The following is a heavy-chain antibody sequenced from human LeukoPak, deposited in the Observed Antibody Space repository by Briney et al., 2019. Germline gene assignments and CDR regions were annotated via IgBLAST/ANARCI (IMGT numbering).Heavy chain of an antibody. CDR3: ARDPNGDYIGAFEF. Sequence: GGSLRLSCAASGFTFSNYAVMWVRQAPGQGLEWVSAITSAGAPRYADSVKGRFITSRDNSKNTLYLQMNSLRAEDTAQYFCARDPNGDYIGAFEFWGQGTGVTVSS. V-gene: IGHV3-23*01. J-gene: IGHJ3*01. D-gene: IGHD4-17*01. CDR2: ITSAGAP. CDR1: GFTFSNYA.